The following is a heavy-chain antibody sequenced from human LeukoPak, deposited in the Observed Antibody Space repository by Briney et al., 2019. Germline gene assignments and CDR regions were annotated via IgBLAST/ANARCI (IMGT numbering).Heavy chain of an antibody. CDR1: GFSFSSYV. D-gene: IGHD3-22*01. V-gene: IGHV3-23*01. CDR2: ISGSGGST. J-gene: IGHJ4*02. Sequence: GGSLRLSCVASGFSFSSYVMSWVRQAPGKGLEWVSGISGSGGSTYHADSVEGRFTIFRDNSKNTLYLQMNSLRAEDTAVYYCVSGSDTSGYYFYWGQGTLVTVSS. CDR3: VSGSDTSGYYFY.